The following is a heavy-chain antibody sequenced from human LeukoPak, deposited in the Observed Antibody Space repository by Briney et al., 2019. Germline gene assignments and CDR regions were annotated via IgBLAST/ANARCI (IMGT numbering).Heavy chain of an antibody. V-gene: IGHV4-34*01. CDR1: GGSFSGYY. D-gene: IGHD2-2*01. J-gene: IGHJ5*02. CDR2: FSYSGST. CDR3: ARRDIVVVPAAETTNWFDP. Sequence: PSETLSLTCAVYGGSFSGYYWSWIRQPPGKGLEWIGSFSYSGSTYYNPSLKSRVTISVDTSKNQFSLKLTSVTAADTAVYYCARRDIVVVPAAETTNWFDPWGQGTLVTVSS.